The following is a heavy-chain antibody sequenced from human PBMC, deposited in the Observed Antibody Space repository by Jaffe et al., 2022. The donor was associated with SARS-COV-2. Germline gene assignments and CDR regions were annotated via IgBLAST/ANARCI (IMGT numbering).Heavy chain of an antibody. V-gene: IGHV3-23*01. CDR3: VKHDLQDGDRTTD. D-gene: IGHD4-17*01. CDR1: GFTFSRCA. J-gene: IGHJ4*02. Sequence: EVQLFQSGGALVQPGGSLRLSCAASGFTFSRCAMTWIRQAPGKGLEWVSGITGDGSSTYYADSVEGRFSISRDNSKNTLYLQINSLRAEDSAIYYCVKHDLQDGDRTTDWGQGTLVSVSS. CDR2: ITGDGSST.